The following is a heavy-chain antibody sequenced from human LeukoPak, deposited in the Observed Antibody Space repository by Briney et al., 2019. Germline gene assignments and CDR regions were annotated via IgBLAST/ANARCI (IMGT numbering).Heavy chain of an antibody. D-gene: IGHD3-22*01. CDR2: IYYSGST. CDR1: GGSISSSSYY. CDR3: ARDVQWLLQNYYYYYMDV. Sequence: PSETLPLTCTVSGGSISSSSYYWGWIRQTPGKGLEWIGRIYYSGSTYYNPSLKSRVTISVDTSKNQFSLKLSSVTAAGTAVYYCARDVQWLLQNYYYYYMDVWGKGTTVTVSS. J-gene: IGHJ6*03. V-gene: IGHV4-39*07.